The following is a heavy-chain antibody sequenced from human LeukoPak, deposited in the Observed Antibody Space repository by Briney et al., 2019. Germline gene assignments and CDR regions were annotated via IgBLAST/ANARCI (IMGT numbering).Heavy chain of an antibody. V-gene: IGHV3-20*04. CDR1: GFTFDDYG. CDR2: INWNGGST. CDR3: ASGGWFGELLFDY. J-gene: IGHJ4*02. Sequence: GGSLRLSCAASGFTFDDYGMSWVRRAPGKGLEWVSGINWNGGSTGYADSVKGRFTISRDNAKNSLYLQMNSLRAEDTALYYCASGGWFGELLFDYWGQGTLVTVSS. D-gene: IGHD3-10*01.